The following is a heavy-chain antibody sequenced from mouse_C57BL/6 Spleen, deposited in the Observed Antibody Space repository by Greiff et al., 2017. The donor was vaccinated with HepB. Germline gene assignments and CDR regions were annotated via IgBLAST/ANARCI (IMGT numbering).Heavy chain of an antibody. Sequence: EVQLQESGGGLVKPGGSLKLSCAASGFTFSDYGMHWVRQAPEKGLEWVAYISSGSSTIYYADTVKGRFTISRDTAKNTRFLQMTSLRSEDTAIYYWARCSSYVRFDYWGQGTTLTVSS. J-gene: IGHJ2*01. CDR1: GFTFSDYG. CDR2: ISSGSSTI. D-gene: IGHD3-1*01. V-gene: IGHV5-17*01. CDR3: ARCSSYVRFDY.